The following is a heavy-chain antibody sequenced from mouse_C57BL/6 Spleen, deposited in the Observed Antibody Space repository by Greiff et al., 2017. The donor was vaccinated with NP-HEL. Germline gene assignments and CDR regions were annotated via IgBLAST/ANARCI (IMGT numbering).Heavy chain of an antibody. D-gene: IGHD3-2*02. J-gene: IGHJ2*01. CDR3: ARSAQASVDY. CDR1: GYTFTSYW. CDR2: IDPSDSYT. V-gene: IGHV1-69*01. Sequence: VQLQQPGAELVMPGASVKLSCKASGYTFTSYWMHWVKQRPGQGLEWIGEIDPSDSYTNYNQKFKGKSTLTVDKSSSTAYMQLSSLTSEDSAFYYCARSAQASVDYWGQGTTLTVSS.